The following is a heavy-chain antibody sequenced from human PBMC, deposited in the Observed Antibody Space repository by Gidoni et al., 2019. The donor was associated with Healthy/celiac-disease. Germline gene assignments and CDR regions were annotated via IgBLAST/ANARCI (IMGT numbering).Heavy chain of an antibody. V-gene: IGHV3-23*01. CDR2: ISVSAGST. CDR3: AKEAGYSSGWYGWGY. Sequence: EVLLLESGGGSVQPGGSLSLSCAASGFTFSSYATSWVRQALGKGLVCVSAISVSAGSTYYADSVKGRFTISRDNSKNTQYLQMNSLRAEDTAVYYCAKEAGYSSGWYGWGYWGQGTLVTVSS. CDR1: GFTFSSYA. J-gene: IGHJ4*02. D-gene: IGHD6-19*01.